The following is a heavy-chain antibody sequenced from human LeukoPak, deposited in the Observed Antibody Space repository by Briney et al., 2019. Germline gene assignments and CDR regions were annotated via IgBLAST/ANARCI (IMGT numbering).Heavy chain of an antibody. V-gene: IGHV3-30*18. CDR2: ISYDGSNK. CDR1: GFTFSSHG. D-gene: IGHD2-8*01. J-gene: IGHJ4*02. Sequence: GGSLRLSCAASGFTFSSHGMHWVRQAPGKGLEWVAVISYDGSNKYYADSVKGRFTISRDNSKNTLYLQMNSLRAEDTAVYYCAKDYAIGLRPNYFDYWGQGTLVTVSS. CDR3: AKDYAIGLRPNYFDY.